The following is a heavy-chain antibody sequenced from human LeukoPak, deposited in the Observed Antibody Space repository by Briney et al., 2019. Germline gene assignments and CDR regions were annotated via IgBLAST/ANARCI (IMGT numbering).Heavy chain of an antibody. CDR2: MKPNSGNT. J-gene: IGHJ5*02. V-gene: IGHV1-8*01. CDR3: ASSHYSNYVWWFDP. D-gene: IGHD4-11*01. CDR1: GYTFTSYD. Sequence: ASVKVSCKASGYTFTSYDINWVRQATGQGLEWMGWMKPNSGNTGYAQKFQGRVTMTRNTSISTAYMELRSLRSEDTAVYYCASSHYSNYVWWFDPWGRGTLVSVSS.